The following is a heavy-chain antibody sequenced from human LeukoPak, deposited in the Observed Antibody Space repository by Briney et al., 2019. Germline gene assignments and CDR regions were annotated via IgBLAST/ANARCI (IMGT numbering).Heavy chain of an antibody. V-gene: IGHV1-69*01. CDR3: AGGDTDDRDWFDP. CDR2: IIPILETP. D-gene: IGHD5-18*01. Sequence: SVRVSCKASGGTFSSHPINWVRQAPGQGPEWMGGIIPILETPDYAQTFQGRVTINADESTSTAYLELRSLRSEDTAVYFCAGGDTDDRDWFDPWGQGTLVTVSS. CDR1: GGTFSSHP. J-gene: IGHJ5*02.